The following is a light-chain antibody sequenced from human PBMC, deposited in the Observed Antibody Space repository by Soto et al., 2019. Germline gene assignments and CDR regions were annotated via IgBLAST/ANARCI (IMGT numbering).Light chain of an antibody. V-gene: IGLV2-14*02. CDR1: SNDIGGYNL. CDR3: SSYTSSSTRV. J-gene: IGLJ3*02. Sequence: QSALTQPASVSGSPGQSITISCTGTSNDIGGYNLVSWYQQHPGKAPKLIIYEANKRPSGVSDRFSGSRSGTTASLTISALQAEDEADYSCSSYTSSSTRVFGGGTKLTVL. CDR2: EAN.